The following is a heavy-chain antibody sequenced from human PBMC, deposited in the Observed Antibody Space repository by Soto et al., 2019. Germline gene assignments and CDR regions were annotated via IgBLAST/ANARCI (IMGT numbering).Heavy chain of an antibody. CDR1: GFTFSSYW. Sequence: GGSLRLSCAASGFTFSSYWMSWVRQAPGKGLEWVANIKQDGSEKYYVDSVKGRLTISRDNAKNSLYLQMNSLRAEDTAVYYCARDEQWLVPAHADYWGQGTLVTVSS. V-gene: IGHV3-7*01. CDR3: ARDEQWLVPAHADY. D-gene: IGHD6-19*01. CDR2: IKQDGSEK. J-gene: IGHJ4*02.